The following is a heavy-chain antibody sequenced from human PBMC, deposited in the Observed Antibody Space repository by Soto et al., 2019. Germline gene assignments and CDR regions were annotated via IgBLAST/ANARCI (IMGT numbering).Heavy chain of an antibody. D-gene: IGHD3-22*01. CDR1: GGTFSSFA. J-gene: IGHJ4*02. Sequence: QVQLVQSGAEVQKPGSSVKVSCKASGGTFSSFAISWVRQAPGQGLEWMGGIIPIFGTANYAQKFQGRVTITADESTRTAYMELSSLRSEDTAVYYCAMGPYYYDTSGPVRFDYWGQGTLVTVSS. CDR2: IIPIFGTA. V-gene: IGHV1-69*01. CDR3: AMGPYYYDTSGPVRFDY.